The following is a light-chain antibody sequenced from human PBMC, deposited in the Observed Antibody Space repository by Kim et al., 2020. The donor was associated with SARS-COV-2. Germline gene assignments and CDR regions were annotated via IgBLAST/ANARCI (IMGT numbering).Light chain of an antibody. J-gene: IGKJ1*01. CDR2: EAS. V-gene: IGKV3-15*01. CDR1: QSVSNR. Sequence: SPGKAAPLSCRASQSVSNRVAWYQQQPGPAPRPLIQEASTRATGIPARFSGSGCGTDFTLTISSLQSEDLAVYHCQQYDDWPPWTFGQGTKVDIK. CDR3: QQYDDWPPWT.